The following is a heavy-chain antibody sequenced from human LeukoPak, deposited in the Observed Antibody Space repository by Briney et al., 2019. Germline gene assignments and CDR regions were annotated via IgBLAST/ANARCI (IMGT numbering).Heavy chain of an antibody. CDR2: ISWDGGST. CDR1: GFTFDDYA. Sequence: GGSLRLSCAASGFTFDDYAMHWVRQAPGKGLEWVSLISWDGGSTYYADSVKGRFPISRDNSKNSLYLQMNSLRAEDTALYYCGVYISMDDDAFDIWGQGTMVTVSS. V-gene: IGHV3-43D*03. CDR3: GVYISMDDDAFDI. J-gene: IGHJ3*02. D-gene: IGHD3-10*01.